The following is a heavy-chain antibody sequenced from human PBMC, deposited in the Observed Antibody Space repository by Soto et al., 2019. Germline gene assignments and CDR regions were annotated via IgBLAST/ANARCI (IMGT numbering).Heavy chain of an antibody. CDR1: GDIVSSDTAV. D-gene: IGHD2-15*01. CDR3: VGVTLFRGTAV. CDR2: TYYRSKWNN. J-gene: IGHJ6*04. V-gene: IGHV6-1*01. Sequence: PSQNLSLTCVFSGDIVSSDTAVWIWIRQSPSRGLEWLGRTYYRSKWNNDYALSVKSRITISPDTSQNQFSLDLDSVTPEDTAVYYCVGVTLFRGTAVWGKGPPVTVSS.